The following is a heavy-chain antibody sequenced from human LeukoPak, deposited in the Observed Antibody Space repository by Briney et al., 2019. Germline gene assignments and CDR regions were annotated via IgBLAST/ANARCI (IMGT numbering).Heavy chain of an antibody. Sequence: ASVKVSCKASGYTFTSYGISWVRQAPGQGLEWMGWISAYNGNTNYAQKPQGRVTMTTDTSTNTAYMELRSLRSDDTAVYYCARAVLWGNNDSWSGFEAFDIWGQGTMVTVSS. J-gene: IGHJ3*02. V-gene: IGHV1-18*01. CDR1: GYTFTSYG. CDR3: ARAVLWGNNDSWSGFEAFDI. CDR2: ISAYNGNT. D-gene: IGHD3-3*01.